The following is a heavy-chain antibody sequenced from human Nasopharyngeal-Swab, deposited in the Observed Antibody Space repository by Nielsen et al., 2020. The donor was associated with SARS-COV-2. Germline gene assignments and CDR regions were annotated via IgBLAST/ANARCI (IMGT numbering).Heavy chain of an antibody. Sequence: ETLSLTCAASGFIFSESAMHWVRQASGKGLEWVGRIGDKAHNYATTYGASMKGRFTISRDDSSNTAFLQMDSLNTEDTALYYCTTDYYFDYWGQGTLVTVSS. J-gene: IGHJ4*02. V-gene: IGHV3-73*01. D-gene: IGHD4/OR15-4a*01. CDR1: GFIFSESA. CDR2: IGDKAHNYAT. CDR3: TTDYYFDY.